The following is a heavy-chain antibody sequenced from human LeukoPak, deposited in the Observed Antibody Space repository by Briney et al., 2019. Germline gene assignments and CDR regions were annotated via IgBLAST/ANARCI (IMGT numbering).Heavy chain of an antibody. CDR3: ATYDSSGYYPSQFDY. CDR1: GYTFTGYY. V-gene: IGHV1-24*01. Sequence: ASVKVSCKASGYTFTGYYMHWVRQAPGKGLEWMGGFDPEDGETIYAQKFQGRVTMTEDTSTDTAYMELSSLRSEDTAVYYCATYDSSGYYPSQFDYWGQGTLVTVSS. J-gene: IGHJ4*02. D-gene: IGHD3-22*01. CDR2: FDPEDGET.